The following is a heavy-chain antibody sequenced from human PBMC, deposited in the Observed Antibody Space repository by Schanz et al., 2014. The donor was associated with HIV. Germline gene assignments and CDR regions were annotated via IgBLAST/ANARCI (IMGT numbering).Heavy chain of an antibody. V-gene: IGHV3-21*01. Sequence: VQLVESGGGAVQPGRSLRLSCAASGFTFSNYAMSWVRQAPGKGLEWVSSISSSSSYIYYADSVKGRFTISRDNANNSLYLQMNSLRAEDTAVYYCARSLSGDYVVSFDYWGQGTLVTVSS. D-gene: IGHD4-17*01. J-gene: IGHJ4*02. CDR1: GFTFSNYA. CDR2: ISSSSSYI. CDR3: ARSLSGDYVVSFDY.